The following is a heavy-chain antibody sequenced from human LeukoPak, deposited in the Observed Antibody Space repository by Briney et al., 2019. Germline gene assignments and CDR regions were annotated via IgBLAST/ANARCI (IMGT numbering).Heavy chain of an antibody. Sequence: PGGSLRLSCGASGFTLENYAINWVRQAPGKGLEWVSAISNSEVSSITESGDGTYHADSVKGRFTISRDNSKNTLYLQMNSLRAEDTAVYYCAKSETIVVVPADLFDYWGQGTLVTVSS. CDR3: AKSETIVVVPADLFDY. J-gene: IGHJ4*02. CDR2: ISNSEVSSITESGDGT. CDR1: GFTLENYA. D-gene: IGHD2-2*01. V-gene: IGHV3-23*01.